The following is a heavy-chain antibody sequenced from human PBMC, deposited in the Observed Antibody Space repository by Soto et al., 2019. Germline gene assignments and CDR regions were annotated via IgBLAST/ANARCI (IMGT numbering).Heavy chain of an antibody. J-gene: IGHJ4*02. Sequence: QLQLQESGPGLVKPSETLSLTCTVSGGSISSSSYYWGWIRQPPGKGLEWIGSIYYSGSTYYNPSLKSRVTISVATSKNQFSLKLSSVTAADTAVYYCARLSLADYVLYWGQGTLVTVSS. CDR3: ARLSLADYVLY. CDR2: IYYSGST. D-gene: IGHD3-16*01. CDR1: GGSISSSSYY. V-gene: IGHV4-39*01.